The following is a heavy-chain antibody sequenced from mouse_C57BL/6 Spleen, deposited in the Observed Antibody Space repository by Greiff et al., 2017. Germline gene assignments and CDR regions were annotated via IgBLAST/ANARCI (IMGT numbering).Heavy chain of an antibody. CDR2: IDPNSGGT. V-gene: IGHV1-72*01. CDR1: GYTFTSYW. CDR3: AREDYYSSSPFDY. Sequence: VQLQQPGAELVKPGASLKLSCKASGYTFTSYWMPWVRQTPGRGLEWIGRIDPNSGGTKYTEKFKSKSTLTVDKPSSTAYMQLSSLTSEDSAVDECAREDYYSSSPFDYWGQGTTLTVSA. J-gene: IGHJ2*01. D-gene: IGHD1-1*01.